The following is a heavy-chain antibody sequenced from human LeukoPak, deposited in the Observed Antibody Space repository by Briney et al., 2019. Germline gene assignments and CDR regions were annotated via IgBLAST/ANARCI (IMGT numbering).Heavy chain of an antibody. D-gene: IGHD1-20*01. J-gene: IGHJ3*02. V-gene: IGHV4-39*07. CDR1: GGSISSSSYY. CDR2: IYYSGST. Sequence: SETLSLTCTVSGGSISSSSYYWGWIRQPPGKGLEWIGSIYYSGSTYYNPSLKSRVTISVDTSKNQFSLKLSSVTAADTAVYYCARDRYNWNDQDDAFDIWGQGTMVTVSS. CDR3: ARDRYNWNDQDDAFDI.